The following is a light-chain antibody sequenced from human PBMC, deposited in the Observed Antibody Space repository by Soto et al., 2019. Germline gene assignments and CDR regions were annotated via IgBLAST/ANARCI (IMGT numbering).Light chain of an antibody. Sequence: DIQMTQSPSSLFASVGDSVTITCRASQSISNYFNWYQQNPGRAPKLLVYAASSLQSGVPSRFSGRGSGTEFTLTISSLQPEDFATYYCQQSYSTPFTFGPGTKVDI. V-gene: IGKV1-39*01. CDR1: QSISNY. CDR3: QQSYSTPFT. J-gene: IGKJ3*01. CDR2: AAS.